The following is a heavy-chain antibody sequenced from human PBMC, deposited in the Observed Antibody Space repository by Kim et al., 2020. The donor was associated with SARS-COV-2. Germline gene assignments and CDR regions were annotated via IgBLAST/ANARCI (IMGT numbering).Heavy chain of an antibody. D-gene: IGHD5-18*01. CDR1: GFTFSSYE. CDR2: ISYSGSTI. Sequence: GGSLRLSCAASGFTFSSYEMNWVRQAPGKGLEWVSYISYSGSTIYYADSVKGRFTISRDNAKNSLYLQMNSLRAEVTAVYYCARGGYTAMASYYYYGMDVWGQGTTVTVSS. CDR3: ARGGYTAMASYYYYGMDV. V-gene: IGHV3-48*03. J-gene: IGHJ6*02.